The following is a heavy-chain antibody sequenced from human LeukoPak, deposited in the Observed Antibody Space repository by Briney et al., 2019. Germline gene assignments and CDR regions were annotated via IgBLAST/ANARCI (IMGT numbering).Heavy chain of an antibody. CDR1: GFTFSSYW. D-gene: IGHD6-13*01. Sequence: GGSLRLTCAASGFTFSSYWMSWVRQAPGKGLEWVANIKQDGSEKYYVDSVKGRFTISRDNAKNSLYLQMNSLRAEDTAVYYCASLACSWGPDAFDIWGQGTMVTVSS. J-gene: IGHJ3*02. CDR2: IKQDGSEK. V-gene: IGHV3-7*01. CDR3: ASLACSWGPDAFDI.